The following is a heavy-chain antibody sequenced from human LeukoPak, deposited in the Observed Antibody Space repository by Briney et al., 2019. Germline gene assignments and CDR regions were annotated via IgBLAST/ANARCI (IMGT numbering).Heavy chain of an antibody. CDR3: ARGDFSDYGDYVDAFDV. V-gene: IGHV3-7*01. CDR2: IKQDGSQK. CDR1: GFTFNNYC. D-gene: IGHD4-17*01. J-gene: IGHJ3*01. Sequence: GGSLRLSCAASGFTFNNYCMSWVRQAPGKGLQWVANIKQDGSQKFYVDSVKGRFTISRDNTKNSLYLQMDSLRAEDTAMYYCARGDFSDYGDYVDAFDVWGQGKMVTVSS.